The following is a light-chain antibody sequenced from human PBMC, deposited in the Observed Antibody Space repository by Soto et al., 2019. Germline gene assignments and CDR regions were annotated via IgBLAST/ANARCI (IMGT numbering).Light chain of an antibody. CDR2: GAS. J-gene: IGKJ1*01. Sequence: IVLTQSPGTLSLSPGERATLSCRASQSVSSSYLAWYQQKPGQAPRLLIYGASNRATGIAARFSGSGSGTDFTLTISSLEPEDFAVYYCQQRSNWPQTFGQGTKVDIK. V-gene: IGKV3D-20*02. CDR1: QSVSSSY. CDR3: QQRSNWPQT.